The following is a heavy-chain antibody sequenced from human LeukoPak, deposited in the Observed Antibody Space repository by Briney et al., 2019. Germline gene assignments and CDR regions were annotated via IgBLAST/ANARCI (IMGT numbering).Heavy chain of an antibody. CDR3: ARGPTVITFNAFDV. D-gene: IGHD4-17*01. CDR1: GFTFSDYG. Sequence: GGSLRLSCAASGFTFSDYGMYWVRQAPGKGLEHVSGISSNGIYTYYANSVKGRFTISRDNSKNTLYLQMGSLRAEDMAVYYCARGPTVITFNAFDVWGQGTMVTVSS. J-gene: IGHJ3*01. CDR2: ISSNGIYT. V-gene: IGHV3-64*01.